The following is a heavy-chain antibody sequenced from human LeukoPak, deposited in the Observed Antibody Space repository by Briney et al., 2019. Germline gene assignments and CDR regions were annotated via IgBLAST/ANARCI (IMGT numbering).Heavy chain of an antibody. CDR2: VSSDGNKK. Sequence: PGRSLRLSCAASGFSFSTSDLHWIRQVPGKGLAWVSSVSSDGNKKYFADSVKGRCTISRDNSKNTLFLQMNSLRAEDTAVYFCAKEYLNYYGAGYYFDYWGQGTLVSVSS. D-gene: IGHD1-26*01. V-gene: IGHV3-30*18. J-gene: IGHJ4*02. CDR3: AKEYLNYYGAGYYFDY. CDR1: GFSFSTSD.